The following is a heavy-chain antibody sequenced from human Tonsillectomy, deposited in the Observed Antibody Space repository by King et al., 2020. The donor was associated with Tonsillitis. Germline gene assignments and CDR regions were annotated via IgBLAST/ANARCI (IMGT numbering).Heavy chain of an antibody. CDR1: GFTFSSYG. Sequence: QLVESGGGVVQPGRSLRLSCVVSGFTFSSYGMHWGRQAPGKGLEWVAVIWYDGSNRDYVDSVKGLFTISRDDSKNTLYLQMNSLRAEDTAVYYCARKNDWYVDLWGRGTLVTVSS. CDR2: IWYDGSNR. V-gene: IGHV3-33*08. CDR3: ARKNDWYVDL. D-gene: IGHD1-1*01. J-gene: IGHJ2*01.